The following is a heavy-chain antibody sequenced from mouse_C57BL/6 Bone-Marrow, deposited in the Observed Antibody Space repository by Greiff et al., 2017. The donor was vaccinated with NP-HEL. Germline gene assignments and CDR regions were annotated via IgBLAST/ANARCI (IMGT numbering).Heavy chain of an antibody. D-gene: IGHD2-3*01. Sequence: QVQLQQSGPGLVQPSQSLSITCTVSGFSLTSYGVHWVRQSPGKGLEWLGVIWRGGSPDYNAAFMSRLRITKDNSKSQVFFKMNSLQADDTAIYYCAKFDGYYVYWGQGTLVTVSA. CDR2: IWRGGSP. J-gene: IGHJ3*01. V-gene: IGHV2-5*01. CDR3: AKFDGYYVY. CDR1: GFSLTSYG.